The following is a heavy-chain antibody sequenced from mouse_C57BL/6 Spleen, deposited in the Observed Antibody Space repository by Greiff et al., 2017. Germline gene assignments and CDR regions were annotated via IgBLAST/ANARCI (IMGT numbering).Heavy chain of an antibody. CDR2: IDPNSGGT. Sequence: QVQLQQPGAELVKPGASVKLSCKASGYTFTSYWMHWVKQRPGRGLECIGRIDPNSGGTKYNEKFKSKATLTVDKPSSTAYMQLSSLTSEDSAVYYCARAGIYYGYDGAMDYWGQGTSVTVSS. CDR1: GYTFTSYW. J-gene: IGHJ4*01. CDR3: ARAGIYYGYDGAMDY. V-gene: IGHV1-72*01. D-gene: IGHD2-2*01.